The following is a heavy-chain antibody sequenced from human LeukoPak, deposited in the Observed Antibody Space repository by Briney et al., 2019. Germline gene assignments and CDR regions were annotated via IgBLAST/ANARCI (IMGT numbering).Heavy chain of an antibody. CDR1: GFIFNNYA. D-gene: IGHD6-19*01. CDR2: ISWNSGSI. V-gene: IGHV3-9*01. CDR3: SKDNRRHYTSGPNPDSLH. Sequence: GGSLRLSCAGSGFIFNNYAMHWVRQPPGKGLEWVSGISWNSGSIDYADSVKGRFTISRDNAKNSLYLQMNSLRVEDTAFYYCSKDNRRHYTSGPNPDSLHWGQGALVTVSS. J-gene: IGHJ4*02.